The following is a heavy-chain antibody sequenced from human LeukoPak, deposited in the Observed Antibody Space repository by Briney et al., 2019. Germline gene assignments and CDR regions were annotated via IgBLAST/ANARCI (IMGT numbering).Heavy chain of an antibody. D-gene: IGHD2-15*01. V-gene: IGHV3-48*01. CDR2: ISTDSTTI. Sequence: PGGSLRLSCAASGFTFSSYRMNWVRQAPGKGLEWVSYISTDSTTIYYADSVKGRFTISRDNAKNSLYLLMNSLRAEDTAVYYCARDCSGGSCYGYYYMDVWGKGTTVAVSS. J-gene: IGHJ6*03. CDR1: GFTFSSYR. CDR3: ARDCSGGSCYGYYYMDV.